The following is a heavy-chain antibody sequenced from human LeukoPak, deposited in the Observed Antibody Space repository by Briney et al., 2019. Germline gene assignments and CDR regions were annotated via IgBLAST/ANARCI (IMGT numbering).Heavy chain of an antibody. Sequence: QPGGSLRLSCAASGFTFSSYAMHWVRQAPGKGLEWVAVISYDGSNKYYADSVKGRFTISRDNSKNRLYLQMNSLRAEDTALYYCARDWNWNDVFVDYWGQGTLVTVSS. D-gene: IGHD1-1*01. CDR1: GFTFSSYA. J-gene: IGHJ4*02. CDR2: ISYDGSNK. V-gene: IGHV3-30-3*01. CDR3: ARDWNWNDVFVDY.